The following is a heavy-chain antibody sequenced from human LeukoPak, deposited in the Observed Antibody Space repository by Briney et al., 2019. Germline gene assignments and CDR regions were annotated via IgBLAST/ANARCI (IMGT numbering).Heavy chain of an antibody. CDR1: GGSLSSYY. D-gene: IGHD3-22*01. Sequence: SETLSLTCTVSGGSLSSYYWSWIRQPAGKGLEWIGRIYTSVSTNYNPSLKSRVTMSVDTSKNQFSLKLSSVTAADTAVYYCARYDSSGYYYEYWGQGTLVTVSS. V-gene: IGHV4-4*07. CDR3: ARYDSSGYYYEY. CDR2: IYTSVST. J-gene: IGHJ4*02.